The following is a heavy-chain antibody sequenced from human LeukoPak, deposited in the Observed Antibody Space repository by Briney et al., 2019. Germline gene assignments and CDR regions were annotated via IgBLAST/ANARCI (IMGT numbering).Heavy chain of an antibody. Sequence: GGSLCLACAASGFTFSSYGMSWVRQAPGGWMEWVSAIRGGGGSTYYADSVKGRFTISRDNSTNTLYLQMNSLRAEDTAVYYCAKCPGRYGDYGPFDYWGQGTLVTVSS. V-gene: IGHV3-23*01. CDR2: IRGGGGST. CDR3: AKCPGRYGDYGPFDY. CDR1: GFTFSSYG. D-gene: IGHD4-17*01. J-gene: IGHJ4*02.